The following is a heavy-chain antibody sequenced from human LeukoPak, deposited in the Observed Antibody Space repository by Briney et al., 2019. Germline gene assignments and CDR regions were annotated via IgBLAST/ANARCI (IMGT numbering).Heavy chain of an antibody. Sequence: PGGSLRLSCAASGFTFSSYWMNWARQAPGKGLEWVASINHNGNVNYYVDSVKGRFTISRDNAKNSLYLQMNSLRAEDTAVYYCARAGYSSGWYMGYWGQGTLVTVSS. CDR1: GFTFSSYW. D-gene: IGHD6-19*01. J-gene: IGHJ4*02. CDR2: INHNGNVN. V-gene: IGHV3-7*03. CDR3: ARAGYSSGWYMGY.